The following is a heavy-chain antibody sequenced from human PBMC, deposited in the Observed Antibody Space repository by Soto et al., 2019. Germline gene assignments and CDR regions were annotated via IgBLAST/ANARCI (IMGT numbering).Heavy chain of an antibody. J-gene: IGHJ4*02. Sequence: EVQLVESGGGLVKPGGSLSLSCVASGFTLSGYSMHWVRQAPGKGLEWVSSISSTSTFIYYSASVEGRFTVSRDNANNSVLLHINGLRDWETAVYYCARGLRRIGTEVVYWGQGTLVTGSS. D-gene: IGHD3-16*01. CDR1: GFTLSGYS. CDR3: ARGLRRIGTEVVY. V-gene: IGHV3-21*01. CDR2: ISSTSTFI.